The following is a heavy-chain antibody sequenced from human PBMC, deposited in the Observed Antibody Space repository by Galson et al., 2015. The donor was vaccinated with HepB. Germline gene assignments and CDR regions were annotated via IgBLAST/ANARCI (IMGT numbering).Heavy chain of an antibody. CDR2: IKQDGSEK. CDR1: GFTFSSYW. V-gene: IGHV3-7*03. CDR3: ARVVRITMVRGVGPTTSRFDP. J-gene: IGHJ5*02. D-gene: IGHD3-10*01. Sequence: SLRLSCAASGFTFSSYWMSWVRQAPGKGLEWVANIKQDGSEKYYVDSVKGRFTISRDNAKNSLYLQMNSLRAEDTAVYYCARVVRITMVRGVGPTTSRFDPWGQGTLVTVSA.